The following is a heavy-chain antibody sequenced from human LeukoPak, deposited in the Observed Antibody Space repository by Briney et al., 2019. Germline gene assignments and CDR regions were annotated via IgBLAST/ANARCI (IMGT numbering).Heavy chain of an antibody. Sequence: PGGSLRLSCAASGFTFSSHWMHWVRQAPGKGLVWISRIVNDGSGATYVDSVKGRFTTSRDNAKNTLFLQMNSLRAEDTAVYYCVRDSPHPGFNIDFDYWGQGTLVTVSS. CDR2: IVNDGSGA. CDR1: GFTFSSHW. V-gene: IGHV3-74*01. J-gene: IGHJ4*02. D-gene: IGHD2-15*01. CDR3: VRDSPHPGFNIDFDY.